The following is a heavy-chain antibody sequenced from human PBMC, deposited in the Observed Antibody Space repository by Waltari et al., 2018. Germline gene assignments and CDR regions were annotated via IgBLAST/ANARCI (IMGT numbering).Heavy chain of an antibody. Sequence: QLQLQESGPGLVKPSETLSLTCTVSGGSISSSSYYWGWIRQPPGKGLEWIGSIYYIGSTYYTPSLKSRVTISVDTSKNQFSLKLSSVTAADTAVYYCASTVYYDSSGWTYYFDYWGQGTLVTVSS. V-gene: IGHV4-39*01. D-gene: IGHD3-22*01. CDR3: ASTVYYDSSGWTYYFDY. CDR1: GGSISSSSYY. J-gene: IGHJ4*02. CDR2: IYYIGST.